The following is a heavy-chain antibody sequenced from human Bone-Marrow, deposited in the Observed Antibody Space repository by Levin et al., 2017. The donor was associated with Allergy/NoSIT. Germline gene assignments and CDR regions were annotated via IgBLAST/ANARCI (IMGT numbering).Heavy chain of an antibody. J-gene: IGHJ5*01. V-gene: IGHV3-23*01. CDR2: IGATGTST. Sequence: LTSETLSLTCAASGFTFSSYAMSWVRQAPGKGLEWVSAIGATGTSTYFADSVQGRFTISRDNSKNTLFLQMNSLRVEDTAVYYCAKFSNQLLPPPPNWFDSWGQGTLVTVSS. CDR3: AKFSNQLLPPPPNWFDS. CDR1: GFTFSSYA. D-gene: IGHD2-2*01.